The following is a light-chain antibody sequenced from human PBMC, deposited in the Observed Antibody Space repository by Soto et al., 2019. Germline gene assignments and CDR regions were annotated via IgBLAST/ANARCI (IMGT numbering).Light chain of an antibody. CDR2: GAD. CDR1: QSGNSSY. V-gene: IGKV3-20*01. Sequence: EIVLTQSPGTMSLSPGDRATLSYMASQSGNSSYLAWYQQKPGQAPRLLIYGADSRATAIPDRFSGSGSVPYFTLAIISLEPEDFAEYYCQQYGSSRELAFGGGTKVAIK. J-gene: IGKJ4*01. CDR3: QQYGSSRELA.